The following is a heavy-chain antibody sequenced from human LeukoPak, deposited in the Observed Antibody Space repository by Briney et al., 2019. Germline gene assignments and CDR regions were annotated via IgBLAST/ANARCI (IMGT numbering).Heavy chain of an antibody. CDR3: AKDYSGYYSYFDY. Sequence: GGSLRLSCVAPGFTFSSYGMHWVRQAPGKGLEWVVVISYDGSNKYYADSVKGRFTISRDNSKNTLYLQMNSLRAEDTAVYYCAKDYSGYYSYFDYWGQGALVTVSS. J-gene: IGHJ4*02. D-gene: IGHD3-22*01. CDR1: GFTFSSYG. V-gene: IGHV3-30*18. CDR2: ISYDGSNK.